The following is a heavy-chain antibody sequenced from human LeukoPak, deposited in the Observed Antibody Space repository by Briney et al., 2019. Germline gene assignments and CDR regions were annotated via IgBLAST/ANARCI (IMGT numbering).Heavy chain of an antibody. V-gene: IGHV3-30*02. J-gene: IGHJ4*02. CDR2: IRYDGSNK. D-gene: IGHD2-2*01. CDR3: ATTFGPGVVPAAKGY. Sequence: GGSLRLSCAASGFTFSSYGMHWVRQAPGKGLEWVAFIRYDGSNKYYADSVKGRFTISRDNSKNTLYLQMNSLRAEDTAVYYCATTFGPGVVPAAKGYWGQGTLVTVSS. CDR1: GFTFSSYG.